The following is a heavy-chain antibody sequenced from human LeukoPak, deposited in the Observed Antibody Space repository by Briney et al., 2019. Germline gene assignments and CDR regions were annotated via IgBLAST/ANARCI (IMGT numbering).Heavy chain of an antibody. CDR1: GFTFTTYW. CDR3: ARDGYFFAMDV. D-gene: IGHD2-2*03. CDR2: IKFDGSEK. Sequence: PGGSLRLSCVASGFTFTTYWMSWARQAPGKGLEWVANIKFDGSEKYYTDSVRGRFTVSRDNARDSLHLEMSRLRAEDTAVYYCARDGYFFAMDVWGQGTTVTVSS. V-gene: IGHV3-7*03. J-gene: IGHJ6*02.